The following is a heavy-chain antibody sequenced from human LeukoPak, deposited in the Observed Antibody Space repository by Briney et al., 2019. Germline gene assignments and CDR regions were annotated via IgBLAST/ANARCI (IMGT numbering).Heavy chain of an antibody. CDR1: GFTLSSYS. J-gene: IGHJ4*02. CDR3: ARDPHAPDY. Sequence: GGSLRLSCAASGFTLSSYSMNWVRQAPGKGLEWVAYTRSGSSTIHYADSVKGRFTISRDNAKNSLYLQMNSLRAEDTAVYYCARDPHAPDYWGQGTLVTVSS. CDR2: TRSGSSTI. V-gene: IGHV3-48*01.